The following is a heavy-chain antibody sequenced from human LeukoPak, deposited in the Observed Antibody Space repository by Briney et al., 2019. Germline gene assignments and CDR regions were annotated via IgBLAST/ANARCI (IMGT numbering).Heavy chain of an antibody. D-gene: IGHD2-2*01. V-gene: IGHV1-2*02. Sequence: ASVKVSCKASGYTFTGYYMHWVRQAPGQGLEWMGWINPNSGGTNYAQKFQGRVTMTRDTSISTAYMELSRLRSDDTAVYYCAREALHIVVVPAAYFDYWGQGTLVTVSS. CDR1: GYTFTGYY. CDR2: INPNSGGT. CDR3: AREALHIVVVPAAYFDY. J-gene: IGHJ4*02.